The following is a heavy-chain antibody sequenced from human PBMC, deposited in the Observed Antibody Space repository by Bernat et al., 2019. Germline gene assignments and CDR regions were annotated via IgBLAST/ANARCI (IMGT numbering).Heavy chain of an antibody. CDR2: ISWNGGST. Sequence: EVQLVESGGGVVRPGGSLRLSCVVSGFTFDDYAMSWVRQAPGKGREWVSGISWNGGSTAYADPVKGRFTISSDNTKNSLYLQMNTLSAEDTAFYHCARVPSYGSGSWDYGMDVWGQGTTVTVSS. V-gene: IGHV3-20*01. CDR3: ARVPSYGSGSWDYGMDV. CDR1: GFTFDDYA. D-gene: IGHD3-10*01. J-gene: IGHJ6*02.